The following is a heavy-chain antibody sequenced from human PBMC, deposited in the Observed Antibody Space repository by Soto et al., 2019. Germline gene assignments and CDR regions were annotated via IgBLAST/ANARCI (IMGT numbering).Heavy chain of an antibody. J-gene: IGHJ1*01. V-gene: IGHV4-31*03. CDR2: SYYSGST. CDR3: VTNGDYYHRSGPKYFQY. Sequence: PSETLSLTCTVSGGSISSGGYYWGWVRQPPGKGLEWLGYSYYSGSTYHNPSLKDRITISVDTSKNQFSLKLSSVTAADTAVFYCVTNGDYYHRSGPKYFQYWGQGTLVTVSS. D-gene: IGHD3-22*01. CDR1: GGSISSGGYY.